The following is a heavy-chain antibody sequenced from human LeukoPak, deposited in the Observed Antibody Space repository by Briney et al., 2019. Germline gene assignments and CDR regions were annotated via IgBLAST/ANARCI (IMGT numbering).Heavy chain of an antibody. J-gene: IGHJ3*02. CDR2: ISGSGGST. D-gene: IGHD3-3*01. V-gene: IGHV3-23*01. CDR1: GFTVSSNY. CDR3: AKDMAIFGVVTPNDAFDI. Sequence: PGGSLRLSCAASGFTVSSNYMSWVRQAPGKGLEWVSAISGSGGSTYYADSVKGRFTISRDNSKNTLYLQMNSLRAEDTAVYYCAKDMAIFGVVTPNDAFDIWGQGTMVTVSS.